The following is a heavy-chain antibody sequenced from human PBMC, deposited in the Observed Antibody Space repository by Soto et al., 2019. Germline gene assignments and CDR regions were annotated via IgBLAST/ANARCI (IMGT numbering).Heavy chain of an antibody. V-gene: IGHV1-69*12. Sequence: QVQLVQSGAEVKKPGSSVKVSCKASGGTFSSYAISWVRQAPGQGLEWMGGIIPIFGTANYAQKFQGRVTITADESTSTAYMELSSLRSEDTAVYYCARGGRDYYDSSGYYYAFFDYWGQGTLVTVSS. J-gene: IGHJ4*02. CDR2: IIPIFGTA. CDR1: GGTFSSYA. D-gene: IGHD3-22*01. CDR3: ARGGRDYYDSSGYYYAFFDY.